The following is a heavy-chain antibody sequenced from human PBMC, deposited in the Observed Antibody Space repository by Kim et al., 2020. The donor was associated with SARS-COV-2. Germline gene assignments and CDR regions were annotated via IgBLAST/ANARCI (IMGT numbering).Heavy chain of an antibody. CDR3: AKSPYDFWSAYLFDY. CDR1: GFTFSSYA. Sequence: GGSLRLSCAASGFTFSSYAMSWVRQAPGKGLEWVSAISGSGGSTYYADSVKGRFTISRDNSKNTLYLQMNSLRAEDTAVYYCAKSPYDFWSAYLFDYWGQGALVTVSS. D-gene: IGHD3-3*01. V-gene: IGHV3-23*01. CDR2: ISGSGGST. J-gene: IGHJ4*02.